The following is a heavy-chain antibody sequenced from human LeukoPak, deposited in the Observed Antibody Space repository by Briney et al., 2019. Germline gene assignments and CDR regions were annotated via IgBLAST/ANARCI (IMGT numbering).Heavy chain of an antibody. Sequence: ASVKVSCKASGGTFSSYAISWVRQALGQGLEWMGRIIPIFGTANYAQKFQGRVTITTDESTSTAYMELSSLRSEDTAVYYCARDSGRRYYYDSSGYYFDAFDIWGQGTMVTVSS. J-gene: IGHJ3*02. CDR1: GGTFSSYA. CDR3: ARDSGRRYYYDSSGYYFDAFDI. D-gene: IGHD3-22*01. CDR2: IIPIFGTA. V-gene: IGHV1-69*05.